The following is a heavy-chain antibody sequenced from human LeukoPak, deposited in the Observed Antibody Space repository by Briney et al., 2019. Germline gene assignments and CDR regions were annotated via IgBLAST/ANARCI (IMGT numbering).Heavy chain of an antibody. V-gene: IGHV3-15*04. J-gene: IGHJ4*02. D-gene: IGHD5-12*01. CDR2: IESKTGGGTT. Sequence: GGSLRLSCAASGFTFSDAWMSWVRQAPGKGLEWVGRIESKTGGGTTDYAAPVKGRFTISRDDSRNMVSLQMNSLKTEDTAVYYCITLRRGYWGQGTLVTVSS. CDR1: GFTFSDAW. CDR3: ITLRRGY.